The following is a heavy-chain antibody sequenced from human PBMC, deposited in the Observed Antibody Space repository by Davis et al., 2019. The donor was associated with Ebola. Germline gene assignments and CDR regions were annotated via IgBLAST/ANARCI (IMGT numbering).Heavy chain of an antibody. CDR1: GNSFTSYW. V-gene: IGHV5-51*01. Sequence: GESLKISCKGSGNSFTSYWIGWVRQMPGKGLEWMGIIYPGDSDTRYSPSFQGQITITADRSISTAYLRWSILEASDTAMYYCARPRSRGSSDAYDVWGQGTMVTVSS. D-gene: IGHD1-26*01. J-gene: IGHJ3*01. CDR2: IYPGDSDT. CDR3: ARPRSRGSSDAYDV.